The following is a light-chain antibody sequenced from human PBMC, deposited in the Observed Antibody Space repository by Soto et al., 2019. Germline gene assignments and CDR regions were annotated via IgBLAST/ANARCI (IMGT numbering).Light chain of an antibody. Sequence: QPVLTQPPSVSGAPGQRVTISCTGSSSNIGAGYDVHWYQQLPGTAPKLLIYGNSNRPSGVPDRFSGSKSGTSASLAITGLQAEDEADYYCQSYDSSLGVVFGGGTKLTV. CDR1: SSNIGAGYD. CDR3: QSYDSSLGVV. J-gene: IGLJ2*01. V-gene: IGLV1-40*01. CDR2: GNS.